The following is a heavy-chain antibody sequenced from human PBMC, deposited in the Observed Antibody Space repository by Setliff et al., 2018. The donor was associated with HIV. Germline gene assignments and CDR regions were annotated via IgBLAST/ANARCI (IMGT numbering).Heavy chain of an antibody. CDR1: VASISSGGYY. Sequence: TLSLTCTVSVASISSGGYYWNWIRQRPGKGLEWIGYIFGSGITYYNPPLKSRLRISIDTSANQFSVELSSVTAADTALYFCARSPLYSGYERYYFDYWGQGTLVTVSS. J-gene: IGHJ4*02. CDR3: ARSPLYSGYERYYFDY. CDR2: IFGSGIT. D-gene: IGHD5-12*01. V-gene: IGHV4-31*03.